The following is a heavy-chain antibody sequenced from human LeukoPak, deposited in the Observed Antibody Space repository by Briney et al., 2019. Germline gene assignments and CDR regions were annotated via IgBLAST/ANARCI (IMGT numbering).Heavy chain of an antibody. CDR3: ARHGTPGTNLNWFDP. J-gene: IGHJ5*02. D-gene: IGHD1-1*01. CDR1: GGSFSGYY. V-gene: IGHV4-34*01. Sequence: KPSETLSLTCAVYGGSFSGYYWSWIRQPPGKGLEWIGEINHSGSTNYNPSLKSRVTISVDTSKSQFSLRLSSVTAADTAMYYCARHGTPGTNLNWFDPWGQGTLVTVSS. CDR2: INHSGST.